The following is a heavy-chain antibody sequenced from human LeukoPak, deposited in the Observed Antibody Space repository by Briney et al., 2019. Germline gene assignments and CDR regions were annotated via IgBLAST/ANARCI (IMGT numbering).Heavy chain of an antibody. Sequence: SETLSLTCTVSGGSISSGGYYWSWIRQHPGKGLEWIGNIYYSGSTYYNPSLKSRVIISIDTSKNQFSLKLSSVTAADTAVYYCAKGTANWGSYYMDVWGKGTTVTVSS. CDR1: GGSISSGGYY. J-gene: IGHJ6*03. V-gene: IGHV4-31*03. D-gene: IGHD7-27*01. CDR3: AKGTANWGSYYMDV. CDR2: IYYSGST.